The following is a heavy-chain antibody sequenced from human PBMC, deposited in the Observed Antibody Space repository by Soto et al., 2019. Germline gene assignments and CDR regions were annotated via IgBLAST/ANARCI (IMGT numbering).Heavy chain of an antibody. CDR1: GLTFTSSA. J-gene: IGHJ4*02. V-gene: IGHV1-58*01. D-gene: IGHD3-3*01. CDR2: IVVGSGNT. Sequence: SVKVSCKASGLTFTSSAVQWVRQARGQRLEWIGWIVVGSGNTNYAQKFQERVTITRDMSTSTAYMELSSLRSEDTAVYYCAAGAKFTIFGVVRHFDYWGQGTLGTAPQ. CDR3: AAGAKFTIFGVVRHFDY.